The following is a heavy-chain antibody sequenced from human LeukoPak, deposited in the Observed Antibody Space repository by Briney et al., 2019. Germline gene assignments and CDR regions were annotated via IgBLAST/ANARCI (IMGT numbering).Heavy chain of an antibody. D-gene: IGHD6-13*01. V-gene: IGHV4-38-2*02. J-gene: IGHJ4*02. CDR3: ARVVGTAGNRLDY. CDR1: GGSISSYY. Sequence: SETLSLTCTVSGGSISSYYWSWIRQPPGKGLEWIGSIYHSGSTYYNPSLKSRVTISVDTSKNQFSLKLSSVTAADTAVYYCARVVGTAGNRLDYWGQGTLVTVSS. CDR2: IYHSGST.